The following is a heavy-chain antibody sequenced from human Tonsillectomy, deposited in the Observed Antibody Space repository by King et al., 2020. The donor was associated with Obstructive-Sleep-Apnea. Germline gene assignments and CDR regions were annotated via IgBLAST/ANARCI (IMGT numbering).Heavy chain of an antibody. CDR1: AFTFSNFA. CDR3: ARWFTSAAGLDY. CDR2: ISSDGSNE. V-gene: IGHV3-30*04. J-gene: IGHJ4*02. Sequence: VQLVESGGGVVQPGNPLRLSCAASAFTFSNFAMHWVRQPPGKGLEWVAVISSDGSNEYYADSVKARFSISRDNSKNTLYLQMKSLRDDDTAVYYWARWFTSAAGLDYWGQGTLVTVSS. D-gene: IGHD6-25*01.